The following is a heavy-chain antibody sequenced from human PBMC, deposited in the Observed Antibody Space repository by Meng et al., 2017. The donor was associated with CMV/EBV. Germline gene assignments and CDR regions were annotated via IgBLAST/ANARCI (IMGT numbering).Heavy chain of an antibody. Sequence: ASVKVSCKASGFTFTGYYIHWVRQAPGQGLEWMGWIDPSSGGTNYAQRFQGRVTMTRDTSISTAYMELTRLRSDDTAVYYCARTAYNSGWWGGGYYSGMDVWGQGTTVTVSS. CDR2: IDPSSGGT. CDR3: ARTAYNSGWWGGGYYSGMDV. CDR1: GFTFTGYY. V-gene: IGHV1-2*02. J-gene: IGHJ6*02. D-gene: IGHD6-19*01.